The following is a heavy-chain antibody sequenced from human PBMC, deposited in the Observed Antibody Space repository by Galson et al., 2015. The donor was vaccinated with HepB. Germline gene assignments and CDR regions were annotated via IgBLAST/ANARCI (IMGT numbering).Heavy chain of an antibody. Sequence: QSGAEVKKPGESLKISCKGSGYSFTSYWIGWVRQMPGKGLEWMGIIYPGDSDTRYSTSFQGQVTIPADKSISTAYLQWSSLKASDTAMYYCARGGFYYDSSGYYLDYWGQGTLVTVSS. D-gene: IGHD3-22*01. CDR3: ARGGFYYDSSGYYLDY. CDR2: IYPGDSDT. CDR1: GYSFTSYW. J-gene: IGHJ4*02. V-gene: IGHV5-51*01.